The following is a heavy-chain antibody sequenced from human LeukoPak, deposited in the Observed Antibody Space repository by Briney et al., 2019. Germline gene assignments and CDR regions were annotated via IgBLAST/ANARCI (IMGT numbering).Heavy chain of an antibody. Sequence: GASVKVSCKASGGTFSSYAISWVRQAPGQGLEWMGGIIPIFGTANYAQKFQGRVTITADESTSTAYMELSSLRAEDTAVYYCARAPARADHLFDYWGQGTLVTVSS. J-gene: IGHJ4*02. V-gene: IGHV1-69*13. CDR2: IIPIFGTA. CDR3: ARAPARADHLFDY. CDR1: GGTFSSYA.